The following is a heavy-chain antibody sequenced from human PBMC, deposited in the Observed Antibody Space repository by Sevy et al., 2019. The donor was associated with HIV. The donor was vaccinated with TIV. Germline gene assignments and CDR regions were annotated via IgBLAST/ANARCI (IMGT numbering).Heavy chain of an antibody. CDR2: MNPNSGNT. D-gene: IGHD2-15*01. Sequence: ASVKVSCKASGYTFSTYDINWVRQATGQGLEWVGWMNPNSGNTGYAQKFQGRVTMTSNTSIGTAYMELSSLRSEDTAVYYCAKEGFGYCSGGSCPYYSDYWGQGILVTVSS. J-gene: IGHJ4*02. CDR3: AKEGFGYCSGGSCPYYSDY. V-gene: IGHV1-8*01. CDR1: GYTFSTYD.